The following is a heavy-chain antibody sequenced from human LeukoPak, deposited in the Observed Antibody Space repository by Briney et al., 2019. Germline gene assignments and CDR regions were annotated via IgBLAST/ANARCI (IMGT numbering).Heavy chain of an antibody. Sequence: GGSLRLSCAASGFTFSNFAMNWVRQAPGKGLEWVSYISSSSSTIYYADSVKGRFTISRDNAKNSLYLQMNSLRSEDTAVYYCATDFVATRSYHRYDYWGQGTLVTVSS. CDR1: GFTFSNFA. CDR2: ISSSSSTI. D-gene: IGHD5-12*01. V-gene: IGHV3-48*04. J-gene: IGHJ4*02. CDR3: ATDFVATRSYHRYDY.